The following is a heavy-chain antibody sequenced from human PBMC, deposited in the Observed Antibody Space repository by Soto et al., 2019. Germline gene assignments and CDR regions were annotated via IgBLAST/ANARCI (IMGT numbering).Heavy chain of an antibody. D-gene: IGHD7-27*01. CDR3: ARNRRKTGDFDD. CDR1: GYSFTSYD. Sequence: QVQLVQSGAEVKKPGASVKVSCKASGYSFTSYDIYWLRQATGQGLEWMGWMDPNSGDTGYAQKFQGRVTMTRDTSISTAYKELSSPRTEDTARYHCARNRRKTGDFDDWGPGTQDTVSS. V-gene: IGHV1-8*01. J-gene: IGHJ4*02. CDR2: MDPNSGDT.